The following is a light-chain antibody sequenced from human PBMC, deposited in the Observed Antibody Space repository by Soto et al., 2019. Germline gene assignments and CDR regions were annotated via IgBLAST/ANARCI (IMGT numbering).Light chain of an antibody. CDR1: SGPSTYA. CDR3: QTWGTAVV. J-gene: IGLJ2*01. CDR2: LNSDGSH. V-gene: IGLV4-69*01. Sequence: QPVLTQSPSASAPLGASVKLTCTLTSGPSTYAIAWHQQQPEKGPRYLMKLNSDGSHTKGDGIPDRFSGSSSGAERYLTISSLQSEDEADYYCQTWGTAVVFGGGTKLTVL.